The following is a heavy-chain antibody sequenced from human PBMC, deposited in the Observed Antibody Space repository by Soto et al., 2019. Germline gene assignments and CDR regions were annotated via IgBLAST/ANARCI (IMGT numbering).Heavy chain of an antibody. D-gene: IGHD3-10*01. CDR1: GYTFTSYD. J-gene: IGHJ6*03. Sequence: ASVKVSCKASGYTFTSYDINWVRQATGQGLERMGWMNPNSGNTGYAQKFQGRVTMTRNTSISTAYMELSSLRSEDTAVYYCARGNRTPVRITMVRGARDYYMDVWGKGTTVTVSS. V-gene: IGHV1-8*01. CDR2: MNPNSGNT. CDR3: ARGNRTPVRITMVRGARDYYMDV.